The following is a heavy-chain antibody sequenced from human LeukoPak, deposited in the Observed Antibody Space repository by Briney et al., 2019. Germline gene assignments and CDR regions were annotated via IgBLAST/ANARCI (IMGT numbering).Heavy chain of an antibody. D-gene: IGHD2-8*01. Sequence: GGSLRLSCAASGFTFNVRWMHWVRQAPGKGLVWVSRINSDGSGTSHADSVKGRFTVSRDNSKNTLYLQMNSLRAEDTAVYYCARDGPWGPHGDFDYWGQGTPVTVSS. V-gene: IGHV3-74*01. CDR1: GFTFNVRW. J-gene: IGHJ4*02. CDR2: INSDGSGT. CDR3: ARDGPWGPHGDFDY.